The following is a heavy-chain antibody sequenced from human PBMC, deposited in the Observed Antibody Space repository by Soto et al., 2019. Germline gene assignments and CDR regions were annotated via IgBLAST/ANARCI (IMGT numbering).Heavy chain of an antibody. D-gene: IGHD4-17*01. CDR1: GYTFTSYG. CDR3: ARDHKDYCDYVDDAFDI. V-gene: IGHV1-18*01. CDR2: ISAYNGNT. Sequence: ASVKVSCKASGYTFTSYGISWVRQAPGQGLEWMGWISAYNGNTNYAQKLQGRVTMTTDTSTSTAYMELRSLRSDDTAVYYCARDHKDYCDYVDDAFDIWGQGTMVTVSS. J-gene: IGHJ3*02.